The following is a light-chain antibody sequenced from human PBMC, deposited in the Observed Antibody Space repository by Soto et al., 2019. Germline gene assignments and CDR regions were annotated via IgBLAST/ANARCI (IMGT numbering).Light chain of an antibody. CDR3: MLYMGGGLVV. CDR1: SGSVSTTYY. V-gene: IGLV8-61*01. Sequence: QTVVTQEPSFSVSPGGTVTLTCGLTSGSVSTTYYPSWYQQTPGQAPRTLIYSTNIRSSGVPDRFSGSILGNKAALTITGAQADDESDYHCMLYMGGGLVVFGGGTKVPS. J-gene: IGLJ2*01. CDR2: STN.